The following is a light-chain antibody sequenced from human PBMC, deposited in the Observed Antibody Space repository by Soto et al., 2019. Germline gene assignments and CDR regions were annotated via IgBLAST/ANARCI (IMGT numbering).Light chain of an antibody. Sequence: QSALPQPPSVSAAPGQKVTISCSGSSSNIGNNYVSWYQQLPGTAPKLLIYENNKRPSGIPDRFSGSKSGTSATLGITGLQTGDEADYYCGTWDSSLSAVFGTGTKVTVL. CDR1: SSNIGNNY. CDR2: ENN. CDR3: GTWDSSLSAV. V-gene: IGLV1-51*02. J-gene: IGLJ1*01.